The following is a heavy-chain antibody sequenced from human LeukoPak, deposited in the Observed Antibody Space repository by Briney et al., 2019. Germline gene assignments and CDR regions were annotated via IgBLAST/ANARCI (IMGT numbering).Heavy chain of an antibody. Sequence: PSETLSLTCTVSGGSISSYYWSWIRQPPGNGLEWIGYIYYSGSTNYNPSLKSRVTISVDTSKNQFSLKLSSVTAADTAVYYCARHIAVAGSRYYYYGMDVWGQGTTVTVSS. CDR3: ARHIAVAGSRYYYYGMDV. CDR1: GGSISSYY. CDR2: IYYSGST. V-gene: IGHV4-59*08. D-gene: IGHD6-19*01. J-gene: IGHJ6*02.